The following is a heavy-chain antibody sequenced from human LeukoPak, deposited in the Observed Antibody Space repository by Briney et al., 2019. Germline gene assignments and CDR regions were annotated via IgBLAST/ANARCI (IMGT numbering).Heavy chain of an antibody. Sequence: GGSLRLSCAASGFTLSNYAMSWVRQAPGKGREWVSAITGSDGNTYYADSVKGRFTISRDNSKNTLYLQMNSLRDEDTAVYYCAKWGDFDVLTGYYVPDFWGQGTLVTVSS. D-gene: IGHD3-9*01. J-gene: IGHJ4*02. V-gene: IGHV3-23*01. CDR3: AKWGDFDVLTGYYVPDF. CDR2: ITGSDGNT. CDR1: GFTLSNYA.